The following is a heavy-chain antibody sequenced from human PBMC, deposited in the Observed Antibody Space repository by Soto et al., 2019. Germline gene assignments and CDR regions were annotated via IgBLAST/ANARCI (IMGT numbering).Heavy chain of an antibody. D-gene: IGHD3-10*01. V-gene: IGHV1-18*01. CDR2: ISAYNGNT. Sequence: QVQLVQSGAEVKKPGASVKVSCKASGNTLTSYGISWVRQAPGQGLEWMGWISAYNGNTNYAQKLQGRVTMTTDTSTSTSYMELRSLRSDDTAVYYCARDPDKGGSGRYRYGMDAWGQGTTVTVSS. CDR1: GNTLTSYG. CDR3: ARDPDKGGSGRYRYGMDA. J-gene: IGHJ6*02.